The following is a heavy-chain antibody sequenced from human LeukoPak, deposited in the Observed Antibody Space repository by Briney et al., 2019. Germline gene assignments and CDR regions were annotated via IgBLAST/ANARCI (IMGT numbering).Heavy chain of an antibody. J-gene: IGHJ4*02. CDR1: GGSFSGYY. D-gene: IGHD6-6*01. CDR3: ARGRAARTPFDY. Sequence: SETLSLTCAVYGGSFSGYYWSWIRQPPGKGLEWIGEINHSGSTNYNPSLKSRVTISVGTSKNQFSLKLSSVTAADTAVYYCARGRAARTPFDYWGQGTLVTVSS. CDR2: INHSGST. V-gene: IGHV4-34*01.